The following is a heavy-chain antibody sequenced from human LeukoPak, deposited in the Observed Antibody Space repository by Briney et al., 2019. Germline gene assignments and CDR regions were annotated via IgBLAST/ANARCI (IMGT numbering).Heavy chain of an antibody. CDR1: GGSISSYY. CDR3: ARAWTGGTFDY. CDR2: IYYSGST. D-gene: IGHD3/OR15-3a*01. V-gene: IGHV4-59*06. J-gene: IGHJ4*02. Sequence: SETLSLTCTVSGGSISSYYWSWIRQHPGKGLEWIGYIYYSGSTYYNPSLKSRVTISVDTSKNQFSLKLSSVTAADTAVYYCARAWTGGTFDYWGQGTLVTVSS.